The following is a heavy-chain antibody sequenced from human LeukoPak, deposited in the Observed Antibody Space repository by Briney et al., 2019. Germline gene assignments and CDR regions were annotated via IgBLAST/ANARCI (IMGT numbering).Heavy chain of an antibody. CDR1: GYPFIEYG. CDR2: ISAYNDNT. Sequence: GASVKVSFKASGYPFIEYGISWLRQAPGQGPACMGWISAYNDNTQYAPKFKGRVTMTRDTSTSTAYMELRSLRSDDTAVYYCARLAAGGDFDFWGQGTQVTVSS. V-gene: IGHV1-18*01. D-gene: IGHD6-13*01. J-gene: IGHJ4*02. CDR3: ARLAAGGDFDF.